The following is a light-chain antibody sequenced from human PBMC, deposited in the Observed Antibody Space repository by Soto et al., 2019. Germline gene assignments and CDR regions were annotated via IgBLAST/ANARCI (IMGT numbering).Light chain of an antibody. V-gene: IGLV2-11*01. Sequence: QSVLTQSRSVSGSPGQSVTIPCTGTSSDVGGYNYVSWYQRHAGKGPKLIIYDVSERPSGVPDRFSASKSGNTASLTISGLQAEDEADYYCSSYAGNYVYVFGSGTKVTVL. CDR2: DVS. CDR1: SSDVGGYNY. CDR3: SSYAGNYVYV. J-gene: IGLJ1*01.